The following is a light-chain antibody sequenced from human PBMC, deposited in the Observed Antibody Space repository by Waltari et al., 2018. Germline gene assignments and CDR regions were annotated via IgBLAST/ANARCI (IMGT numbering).Light chain of an antibody. CDR2: NTN. CDR1: SGSVSTSYY. CDR3: VLYMTSGISV. V-gene: IGLV8-61*01. Sequence: QTVVTQEPSFSVSPGGAVTPPCGLSSGSVSTSYYLSWYQQTPGRAPRTLIYNTNTRSSGVPDRFSGSILGNKAALTITGAQADDESNYYCVLYMTSGISVFGGGTKLTVL. J-gene: IGLJ3*02.